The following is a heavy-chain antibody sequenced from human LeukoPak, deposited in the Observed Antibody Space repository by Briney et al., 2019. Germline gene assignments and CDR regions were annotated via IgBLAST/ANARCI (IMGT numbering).Heavy chain of an antibody. CDR2: IYTIGST. CDR1: GFTVSSNY. CDR3: ARGTVGVGKVDY. Sequence: QSGGSLRLSCAASGFTVSSNYMSWGRQAPGKGLEWVSVIYTIGSTFYADSVKGRFTISRDNSKNTLYLEMNSVRAEDTAVYYCARGTVGVGKVDYWGQGTLVTVSS. J-gene: IGHJ4*02. V-gene: IGHV3-53*01. D-gene: IGHD2-21*01.